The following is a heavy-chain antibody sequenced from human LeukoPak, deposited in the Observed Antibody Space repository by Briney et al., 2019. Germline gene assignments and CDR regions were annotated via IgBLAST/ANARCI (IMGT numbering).Heavy chain of an antibody. D-gene: IGHD2-21*02. J-gene: IGHJ4*02. CDR2: IIPIFGTA. CDR3: AGSAYCGGDCYSEPLDY. Sequence: SVKVSCKASGGTFSSYAISWVRQAPGQGLEWMGGIIPIFGTANYAQKFQGRVTITADESTSTAYMELSSLRSEDTAVYYCAGSAYCGGDCYSEPLDYWGQGTLVTVSS. CDR1: GGTFSSYA. V-gene: IGHV1-69*13.